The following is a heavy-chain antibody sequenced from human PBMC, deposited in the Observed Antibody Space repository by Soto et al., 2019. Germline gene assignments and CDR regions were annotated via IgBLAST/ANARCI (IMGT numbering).Heavy chain of an antibody. J-gene: IGHJ6*02. CDR1: GYTFNGYF. CDR2: INPKSAGT. CDR3: ATGRKDDYVGVYGLDV. D-gene: IGHD4-17*01. V-gene: IGHV1-2*04. Sequence: ASLKVSCKASGYTFNGYFIHWVRQAPGQGLEWMGWINPKSAGTNYVQRFQGWVTITGDTSIGTAHMELSRLRPDDTAVYYCATGRKDDYVGVYGLDVWGQGTTVTVSS.